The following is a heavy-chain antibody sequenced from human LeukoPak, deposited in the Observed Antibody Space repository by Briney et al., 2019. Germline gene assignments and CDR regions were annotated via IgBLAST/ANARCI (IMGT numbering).Heavy chain of an antibody. CDR1: GFTFSSYW. J-gene: IGHJ6*03. Sequence: GGSLRLSCAASGFTFSSYWMSWVRQAPGKGLEWVANIKQDGSEKYYVDSVKGRFTISRDNAKNSLYLQMNSLRAEDTAVYYCARVSPGSHAPSDGYYYMDVWGKGTTVTVSS. CDR3: ARVSPGSHAPSDGYYYMDV. CDR2: IKQDGSEK. D-gene: IGHD3-10*01. V-gene: IGHV3-7*01.